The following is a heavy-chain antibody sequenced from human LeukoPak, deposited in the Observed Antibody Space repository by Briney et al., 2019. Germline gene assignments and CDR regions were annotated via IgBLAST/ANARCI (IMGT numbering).Heavy chain of an antibody. V-gene: IGHV4-30-2*06. J-gene: IGHJ4*02. CDR3: ARGYDVLTSHDYFDY. CDR2: IFHSGNT. D-gene: IGHD3-9*01. Sequence: SETLSLTCAVSGSSISGGGYSWSWIRQSPGKGLEWIAYIFHSGNTYYNPSLKSRVTISIDRSKNQFSLKLSSVTAADTAVYYCARGYDVLTSHDYFDYWGQGTLVTVSS. CDR1: GSSISGGGYS.